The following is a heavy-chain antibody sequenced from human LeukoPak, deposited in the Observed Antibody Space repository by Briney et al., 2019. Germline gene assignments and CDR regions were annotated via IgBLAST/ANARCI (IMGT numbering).Heavy chain of an antibody. V-gene: IGHV3-7*01. Sequence: PGGSLRLSCAASGFTFSNYWMTWVRQAPGKGREWVANIKPDGSVGSYVDSVRGRFIISRDNAGNSLYLQMNSLRVEDTAVYYCTQNLVAAAGDHWGQGTLLIVSS. CDR2: IKPDGSVG. CDR3: TQNLVAAAGDH. D-gene: IGHD6-13*01. J-gene: IGHJ4*02. CDR1: GFTFSNYW.